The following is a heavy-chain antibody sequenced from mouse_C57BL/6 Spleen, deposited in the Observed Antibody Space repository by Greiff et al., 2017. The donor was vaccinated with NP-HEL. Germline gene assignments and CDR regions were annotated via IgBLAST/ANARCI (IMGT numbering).Heavy chain of an antibody. CDR1: GYTFTGYW. Sequence: VQLPQSGAALLKPGASVTLSCKATGYTFTGYWIEWVKPRPGHGLEWIGEILPGSGSTNYHEKFKGKATFTADTSSNTAYMQRSSLTTEDSAIYYCARRGGSSSSWYFDVWGTGTTVTVSS. CDR2: ILPGSGST. CDR3: ARRGGSSSSWYFDV. J-gene: IGHJ1*03. D-gene: IGHD1-1*01. V-gene: IGHV1-9*01.